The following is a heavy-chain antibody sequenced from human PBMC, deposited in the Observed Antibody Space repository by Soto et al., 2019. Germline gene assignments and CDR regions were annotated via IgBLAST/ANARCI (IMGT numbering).Heavy chain of an antibody. V-gene: IGHV3-23*01. CDR3: AKDNYDFWSGYYSDY. CDR2: ISGSGGST. Sequence: GGSLRLSCAASGFTFSSYAMSWVRQAPGKGLEWVSAISGSGGSTYYADSVKGRFTISRDNSKNTLYLQMNSLRAEYTAVYYCAKDNYDFWSGYYSDYWGQGTLVTVSS. D-gene: IGHD3-3*01. CDR1: GFTFSSYA. J-gene: IGHJ4*02.